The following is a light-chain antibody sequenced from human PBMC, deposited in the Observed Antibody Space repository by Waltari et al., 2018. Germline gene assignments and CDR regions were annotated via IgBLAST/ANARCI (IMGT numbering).Light chain of an antibody. CDR2: DVT. Sequence: QSTLTQPASVSGSPGQPITISCTGTSTAIYIYNYVSWYQQHPGKTPKLLIYDVTNRPSGVSERFSGSKSDNTAYLTISGLQAEDEAAYYCSSYTASSTLLVFGGGTKLTVL. CDR1: STAIYIYNY. V-gene: IGLV2-14*03. J-gene: IGLJ2*01. CDR3: SSYTASSTLLV.